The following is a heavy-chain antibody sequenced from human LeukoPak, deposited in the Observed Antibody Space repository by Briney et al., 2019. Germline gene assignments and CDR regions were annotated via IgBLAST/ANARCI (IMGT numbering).Heavy chain of an antibody. CDR3: AKPNYDFWSGYPGNWYFDL. D-gene: IGHD3-3*01. Sequence: PGGSLRLSCAASGFTFSSYWMSWVRQAPGKGLEWVANIKQDGSEKYYVDSVKGRFTISRDNAKNSLYLQMNSLRAEDTAVYYCAKPNYDFWSGYPGNWYFDLWGRGTLVTVSS. J-gene: IGHJ2*01. V-gene: IGHV3-7*01. CDR1: GFTFSSYW. CDR2: IKQDGSEK.